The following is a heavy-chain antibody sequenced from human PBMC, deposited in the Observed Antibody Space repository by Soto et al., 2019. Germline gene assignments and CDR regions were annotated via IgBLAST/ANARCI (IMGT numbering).Heavy chain of an antibody. CDR1: GFTFSSYA. V-gene: IGHV3-23*01. Sequence: GGSLRLSCAASGFTFSSYAMSWVRQAPGKGLEWVSAISGSGGSTYYADSVKGRFTISRDNSKNTLYLQMNSLRAEDTAVYYCAKGSRYFDSWDYYYGMDVWGQGTTVTVSS. J-gene: IGHJ6*02. D-gene: IGHD3-9*01. CDR3: AKGSRYFDSWDYYYGMDV. CDR2: ISGSGGST.